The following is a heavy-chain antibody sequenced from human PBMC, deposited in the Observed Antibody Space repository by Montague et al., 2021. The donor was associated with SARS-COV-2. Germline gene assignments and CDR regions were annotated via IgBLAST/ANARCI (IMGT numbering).Heavy chain of an antibody. CDR3: AREADYGSETYSLDY. V-gene: IGHV3-53*01. CDR2: IYIGGSS. D-gene: IGHD3-10*01. CDR1: GFAVSGNY. Sequence: SLRLSCAASGFAVSGNYMNWVRQAPGKGLEWVSPIYIGGSSYYSDSVRGRFTISRDNSKNTLYLQMNSLRAEDTAVYYCAREADYGSETYSLDYWGQGALVTVSS. J-gene: IGHJ4*02.